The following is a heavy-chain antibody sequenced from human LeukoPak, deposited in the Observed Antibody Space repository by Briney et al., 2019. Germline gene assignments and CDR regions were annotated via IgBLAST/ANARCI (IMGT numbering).Heavy chain of an antibody. CDR1: GGSISSYY. V-gene: IGHV4-59*08. CDR2: IYYSGST. J-gene: IGHJ4*02. Sequence: SETLSLTCTVSGGSISSYYWSWIRQPPGKGLEWIGYIYYSGSTNYNPSLKSRVTISVDTSKNQFSLKLSSVTAADTAVYYCARQSGWCYFDYWGQGTLSPSPQ. CDR3: ARQSGWCYFDY. D-gene: IGHD6-19*01.